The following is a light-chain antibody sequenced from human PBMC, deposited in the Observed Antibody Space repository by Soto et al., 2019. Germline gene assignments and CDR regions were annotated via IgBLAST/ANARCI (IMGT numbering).Light chain of an antibody. CDR3: QQFYELPIT. CDR2: DAS. CDR1: QDISDV. Sequence: DIQMTQSPSALSASVGDRVTITCQASQDISDVLKWHQQQPGKAPKVLNYDASKLQTGVPSRFSGRGSGKDFTFTISSLQPDDSGTYCCQQFYELPITFGEGTRLEI. J-gene: IGKJ5*01. V-gene: IGKV1-33*01.